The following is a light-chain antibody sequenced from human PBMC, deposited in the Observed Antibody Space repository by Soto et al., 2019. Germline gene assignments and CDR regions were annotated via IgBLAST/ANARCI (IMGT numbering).Light chain of an antibody. Sequence: QAVVTQPPSASGTPGQRVTISCSGSDSNIGSNTVNWYQQLPGTAPKLLMYSNNQRPSGVPDRFSGSKSGTSASLALSGLQSEDEADYFCAAWDDSLNGWVFGGGTKVTVL. CDR3: AAWDDSLNGWV. J-gene: IGLJ3*02. CDR1: DSNIGSNT. V-gene: IGLV1-44*01. CDR2: SNN.